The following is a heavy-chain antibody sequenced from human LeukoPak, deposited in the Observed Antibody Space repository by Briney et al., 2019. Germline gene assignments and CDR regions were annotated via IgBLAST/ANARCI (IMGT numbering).Heavy chain of an antibody. D-gene: IGHD6-13*01. V-gene: IGHV3-23*01. CDR3: AKTYSGTWYPDY. CDR2: ISGSGGST. Sequence: GGSLRLSCAASGFTFSSYAITWVRQAPGKGLEWVSGISGSGGSTYGTDSVKGRFTISRDNSKNTVYLQMNSLRAEDTAVYYCAKTYSGTWYPDYWGQGTLVTVSS. J-gene: IGHJ4*02. CDR1: GFTFSSYA.